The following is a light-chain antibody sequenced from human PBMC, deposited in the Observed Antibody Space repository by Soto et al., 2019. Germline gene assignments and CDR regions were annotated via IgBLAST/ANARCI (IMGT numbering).Light chain of an antibody. CDR1: SSDVGGYNY. CDR3: SSYRTGSTYV. CDR2: EVF. Sequence: QSALTQPASVSGSPGQSISISCNGSSSDVGGYNYVSWYQQHPGKAPKLIIYEVFDRPSGVPSRFSGSKSGNTASLTISGLQAEDEADYYCSSYRTGSTYVFGTGTKLTVL. J-gene: IGLJ1*01. V-gene: IGLV2-14*01.